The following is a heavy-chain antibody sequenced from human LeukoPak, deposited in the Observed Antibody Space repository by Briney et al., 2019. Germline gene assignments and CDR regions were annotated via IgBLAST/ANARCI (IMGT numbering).Heavy chain of an antibody. CDR2: IYYSGST. D-gene: IGHD3-16*01. V-gene: IGHV4-59*12. J-gene: IGHJ4*02. Sequence: SETLSLTCTVSGGSISSYYWSWIGQPPGKGLEWIGYIYYSGSTNYNPSLKSRVTISVDTSKNQFSLKLSSVTAADTAVYYCARDRSQGGYFDYWGQGTLVTVSS. CDR3: ARDRSQGGYFDY. CDR1: GGSISSYY.